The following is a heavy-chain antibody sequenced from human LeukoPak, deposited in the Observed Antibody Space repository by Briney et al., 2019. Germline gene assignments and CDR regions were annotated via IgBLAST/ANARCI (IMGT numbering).Heavy chain of an antibody. V-gene: IGHV4-4*07. CDR2: IYTSGST. CDR3: RGRNTFGFDY. Sequence: WETLSLTCTVSGGSISSYYWSWIRQPAGKGLEWIGRIYTSGSTNYNPSLKSRVTMSVDTSKNQFSLKLSSVTAADTAVYYCRGRNTFGFDYWGQGTLVTVSS. D-gene: IGHD1-26*01. CDR1: GGSISSYY. J-gene: IGHJ4*02.